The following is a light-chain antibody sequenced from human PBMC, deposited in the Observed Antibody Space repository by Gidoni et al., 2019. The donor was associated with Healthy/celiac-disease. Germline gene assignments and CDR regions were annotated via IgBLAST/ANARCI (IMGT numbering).Light chain of an antibody. Sequence: ELVLTQSPGTLSLSPGERATLSCRASQSVSSSYLAWYQQKPGQAPRLLIYGASSRATGIPDRFSGSGSGTDFTLTISRLEPEDCAVYYCQQYGSSPSFGGGTKVEIK. CDR1: QSVSSSY. V-gene: IGKV3-20*01. CDR3: QQYGSSPS. J-gene: IGKJ4*01. CDR2: GAS.